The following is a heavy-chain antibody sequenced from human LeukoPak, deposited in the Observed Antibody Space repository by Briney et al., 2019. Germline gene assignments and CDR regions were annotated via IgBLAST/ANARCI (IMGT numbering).Heavy chain of an antibody. D-gene: IGHD4-17*01. Sequence: PGGSLRFSCAASGFTFNNYWMSWVRQAPGKGLEWVANIKQDGSEKYYVDSVKGRFTISRDNAKNSLYLQMNSLRAEDTAVYYCARDYGDYFGDYWGQGTLVTVSS. CDR3: ARDYGDYFGDY. V-gene: IGHV3-7*01. CDR2: IKQDGSEK. CDR1: GFTFNNYW. J-gene: IGHJ4*02.